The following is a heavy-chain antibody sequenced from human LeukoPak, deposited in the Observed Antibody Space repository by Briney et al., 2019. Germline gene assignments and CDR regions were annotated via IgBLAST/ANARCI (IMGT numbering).Heavy chain of an antibody. V-gene: IGHV3-23*01. CDR1: GFAVSSKY. D-gene: IGHD4-17*01. CDR2: ISGSGGST. Sequence: PGGSLRLSCAASGFAVSSKYMSWVRQAPGKGLDWVSAISGSGGSTYYADSVKGRFTISRDNSKNTLYLQMNSLRAEDTAVYYCAKGYYADYFFDYWGQGTMVTVSS. J-gene: IGHJ4*02. CDR3: AKGYYADYFFDY.